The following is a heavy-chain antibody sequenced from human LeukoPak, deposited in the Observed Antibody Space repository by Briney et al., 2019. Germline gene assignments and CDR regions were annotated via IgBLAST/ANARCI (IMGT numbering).Heavy chain of an antibody. V-gene: IGHV3-23*01. CDR2: ISGSGGST. D-gene: IGHD3-22*01. CDR1: GFTFSSYA. Sequence: PGGSLRLSCAASGFTFSSYAMSWVRQAPGKGLEWVSAISGSGGSTYYADSVKGRFTISRDNSKNTLYLQMNSLGAEDTAVYYCAKRQDYYDSSGYYYWGQGTLVTVSS. CDR3: AKRQDYYDSSGYYY. J-gene: IGHJ4*02.